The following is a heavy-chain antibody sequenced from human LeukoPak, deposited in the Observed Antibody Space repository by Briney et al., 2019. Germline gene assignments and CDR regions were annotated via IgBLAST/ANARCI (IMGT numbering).Heavy chain of an antibody. D-gene: IGHD2-21*01. CDR2: ISYDGSNK. J-gene: IGHJ4*02. CDR3: ARVAWRGGALDY. V-gene: IGHV3-30-3*01. CDR1: GFTFSSYA. Sequence: GRSLRLSCAASGFTFSSYAMHWVRQAPGKGLEWVAVISYDGSNKYYADSVKGRFTISRDNSKNTLYLQMNSLRDEDTAVYYCARVAWRGGALDYWGQGTLVTVSS.